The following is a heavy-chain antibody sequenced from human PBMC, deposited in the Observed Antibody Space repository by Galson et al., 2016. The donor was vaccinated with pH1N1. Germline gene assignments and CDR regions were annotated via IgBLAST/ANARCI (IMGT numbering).Heavy chain of an antibody. Sequence: SLRLSCAASGFTFSNYGMHWVRQAPGKGLEWVAFLRYDGTKEVHADPVRGRFTISRDNSKNTLYLQMNSLRPEDTAVYYCVRVDCAGGTCPNHYFGYWGQGTLVTVSS. CDR2: LRYDGTKE. J-gene: IGHJ4*02. CDR3: VRVDCAGGTCPNHYFGY. V-gene: IGHV3-30*02. D-gene: IGHD2-15*01. CDR1: GFTFSNYG.